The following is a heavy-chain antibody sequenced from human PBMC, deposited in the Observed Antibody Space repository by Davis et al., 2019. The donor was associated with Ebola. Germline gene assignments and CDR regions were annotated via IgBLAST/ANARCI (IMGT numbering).Heavy chain of an antibody. V-gene: IGHV1-18*04. CDR2: ISAYNGNT. Sequence: ASVKVSCKASGYTFTSYGISWVRQAPGQGLEWMGWISAYNGNTNYAQKLQGRVTMTTDTSTSTAYMELRSLRSDDTAVYYCARVKRAAAAYNWFDPWGQGTLVTVSS. D-gene: IGHD6-13*01. J-gene: IGHJ5*02. CDR1: GYTFTSYG. CDR3: ARVKRAAAAYNWFDP.